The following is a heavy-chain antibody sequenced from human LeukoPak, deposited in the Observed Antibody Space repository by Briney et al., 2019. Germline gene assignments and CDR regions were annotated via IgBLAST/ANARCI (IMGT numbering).Heavy chain of an antibody. CDR2: ISYDGSNK. V-gene: IGHV3-30-3*01. D-gene: IGHD6-13*01. Sequence: PGRSLGLSCAASGFTFSSYAMHWVRQAPGKGLEWVAVISYDGSNKYYADSVKGRFTISRDNSKNTLYLQMNSLRAEDTAVYYCARPLSIAAADDAFDIWGQGTMVTVSS. CDR3: ARPLSIAAADDAFDI. CDR1: GFTFSSYA. J-gene: IGHJ3*02.